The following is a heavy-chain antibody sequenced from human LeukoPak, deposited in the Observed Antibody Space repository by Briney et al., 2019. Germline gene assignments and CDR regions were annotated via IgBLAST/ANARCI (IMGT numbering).Heavy chain of an antibody. D-gene: IGHD4-23*01. CDR1: GYSFTSNW. CDR3: ARPPVDYGGSHGAFDI. V-gene: IGHV5-51*01. CDR2: IYPGDSDT. Sequence: GESLKISXKGSGYSFTSNWIGWVRQMPGRGREWMGIIYPGDSDTRYSPSFQGQVTISADKSISTAYLQWSSLKALDTAMYYCARPPVDYGGSHGAFDIWGQGTMVTVSS. J-gene: IGHJ3*02.